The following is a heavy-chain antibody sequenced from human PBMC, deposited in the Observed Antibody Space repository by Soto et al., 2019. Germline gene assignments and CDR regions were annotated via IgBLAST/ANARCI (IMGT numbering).Heavy chain of an antibody. Sequence: SETLSLTCTVSGGSISSGDYYWSWIRQPPGKGLEWIGYIYYSGSTYYNPSLKSRVTISVDTSKNQFSLKLSSVTAADTAVYYCARDRGELELLTHENGWFDPWGQGTLVTVSS. J-gene: IGHJ5*02. V-gene: IGHV4-30-4*01. CDR1: GGSISSGDYY. CDR2: IYYSGST. D-gene: IGHD1-7*01. CDR3: ARDRGELELLTHENGWFDP.